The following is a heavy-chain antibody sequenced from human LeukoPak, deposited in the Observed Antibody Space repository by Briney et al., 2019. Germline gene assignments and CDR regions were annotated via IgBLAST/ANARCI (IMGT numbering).Heavy chain of an antibody. CDR1: GGTFSSYT. CDR3: ASPSGYSSGWYGY. D-gene: IGHD6-19*01. J-gene: IGHJ4*02. V-gene: IGHV1-69*13. CDR2: IIPIFGTA. Sequence: GASVKVSCKASGGTFSSYTISWVRQAPGQGLEWMGGIIPIFGTANYAQKFQGRVTITADESTSTAYMELSSLRSEDTAVYYCASPSGYSSGWYGYWGQGTLVTVSS.